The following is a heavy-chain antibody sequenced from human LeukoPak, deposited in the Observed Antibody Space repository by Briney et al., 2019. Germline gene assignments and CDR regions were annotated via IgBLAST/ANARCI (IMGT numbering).Heavy chain of an antibody. CDR1: GYTFTGYY. CDR3: AREYDFWSGDFDY. J-gene: IGHJ4*02. CDR2: INPNSGGT. D-gene: IGHD3-3*01. V-gene: IGHV1-2*02. Sequence: GASVKVSCKASGYTFTGYYMHWVRQAPGQGLEWMGWINPNSGGTNYAQKFQGRVTMTRDTSISTAYMELSRLRSDDTAVYYCAREYDFWSGDFDYWGQGTLVTVSS.